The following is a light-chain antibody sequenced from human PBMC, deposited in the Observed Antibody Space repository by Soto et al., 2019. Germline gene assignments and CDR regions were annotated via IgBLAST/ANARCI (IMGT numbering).Light chain of an antibody. J-gene: IGLJ1*01. CDR3: TSYTSTTTLV. V-gene: IGLV2-14*03. CDR1: SNDVGGYNS. Sequence: QSVLTQPASVSGSPGQSIAISCTGTSNDVGGYNSVSWYQHHPGKAPKLMIYDVSYRPSGVSDRFSGSKSGNTASLSISRLQAEDEADYYCTSYTSTTTLVFGTGTKLTVL. CDR2: DVS.